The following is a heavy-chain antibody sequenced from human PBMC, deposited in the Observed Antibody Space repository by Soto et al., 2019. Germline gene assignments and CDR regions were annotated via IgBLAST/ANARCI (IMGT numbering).Heavy chain of an antibody. J-gene: IGHJ6*02. CDR1: GDSVSSNSAS. Sequence: SQTLSLTCAISGDSVSSNSASWNLIRQSPSRGLEWLGRTYYRSKWYNDYAVSVKSRITINPDTSKNQFSLQLNSVTPEDTAVYYCARDLYYYDSSGLLPSYGMDVWGQGTTVTVYS. CDR2: TYYRSKWYN. CDR3: ARDLYYYDSSGLLPSYGMDV. D-gene: IGHD3-22*01. V-gene: IGHV6-1*01.